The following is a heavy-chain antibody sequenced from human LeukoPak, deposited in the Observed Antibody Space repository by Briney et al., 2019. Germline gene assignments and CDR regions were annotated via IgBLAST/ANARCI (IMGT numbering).Heavy chain of an antibody. CDR3: ARHVGLPAAIPYYFDY. V-gene: IGHV4-34*01. CDR1: GGSFSGYY. Sequence: SETLSLTCAVYGGSFSGYYWSWIRQPPGKGLEWIGEINHSGSTNYNPSLKSRVTISVDTSKNQFSLKLSSVTAADTAVYYCARHVGLPAAIPYYFDYWGQGTLVTVSS. D-gene: IGHD2-2*01. CDR2: INHSGST. J-gene: IGHJ4*02.